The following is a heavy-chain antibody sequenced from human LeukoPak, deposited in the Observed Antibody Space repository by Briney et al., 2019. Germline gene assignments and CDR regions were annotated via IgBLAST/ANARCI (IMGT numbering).Heavy chain of an antibody. CDR1: GFTFSDYY. J-gene: IGHJ1*01. CDR2: ISSSSSYT. CDR3: AAQDCGGDCYPAPFQH. Sequence: GGSLRLSCAASGFTFSDYYMSWIRQAPGKGLEWVSYISSSSSYTNYADSVKGRFTISRDNAKNSLYLQMNSLRAEDTAVYYCAAQDCGGDCYPAPFQHWGQGTLVTVSS. V-gene: IGHV3-11*03. D-gene: IGHD2-21*02.